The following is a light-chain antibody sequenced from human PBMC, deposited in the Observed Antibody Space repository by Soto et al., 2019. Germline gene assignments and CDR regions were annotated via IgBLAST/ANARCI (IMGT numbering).Light chain of an antibody. V-gene: IGLV3-21*04. CDR1: NIGSKS. CDR3: HVWDSSSDHNV. CDR2: YDS. J-gene: IGLJ6*01. Sequence: SYELTQPPSVSVAPGKTARITCGGNNIGSKSVHWYQQKPGQAPVLVIYYDSDRPSGIPERFSGSNSGNTATLTISRVEAGDEADYYCHVWDSSSDHNVFGSGTQLTVL.